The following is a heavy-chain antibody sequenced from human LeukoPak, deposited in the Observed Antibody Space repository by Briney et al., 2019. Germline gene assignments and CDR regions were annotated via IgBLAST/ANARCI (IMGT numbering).Heavy chain of an antibody. CDR3: ARGPRRDYFDY. CDR1: GLTFRNAW. Sequence: TGGSLRLSCGASGLTFRNAWMTWVRQAPGKGMEWVANIKQEGREKYYVDCVKGRFTIYRDNAKNSLYLQMNSLRAEDTAVYYCARGPRRDYFDYWGQGTLVTVSS. CDR2: IKQEGREK. J-gene: IGHJ4*02. V-gene: IGHV3-7*01.